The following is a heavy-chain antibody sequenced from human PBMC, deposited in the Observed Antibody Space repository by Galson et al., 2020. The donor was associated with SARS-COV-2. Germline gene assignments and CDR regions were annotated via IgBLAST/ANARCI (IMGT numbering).Heavy chain of an antibody. Sequence: ETSETLSLTCTVSGGSISSGGYYWSWIRQHPGKGLEWNGYIYYSGSTYYNPSLKSRVTISVDTSKNQFSLKLSSVTAADTAVYYCATRPIGVTIFGVAARYFDYWGQGTLVTVSS. CDR3: ATRPIGVTIFGVAARYFDY. J-gene: IGHJ4*02. CDR1: GGSISSGGYY. D-gene: IGHD3-3*01. CDR2: IYYSGST. V-gene: IGHV4-31*03.